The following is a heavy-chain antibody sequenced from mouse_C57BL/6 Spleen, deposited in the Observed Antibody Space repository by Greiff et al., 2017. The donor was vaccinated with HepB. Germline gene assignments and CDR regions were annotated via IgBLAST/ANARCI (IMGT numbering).Heavy chain of an antibody. J-gene: IGHJ4*01. CDR1: GYTFTDYN. Sequence: EVQLQQSGPELVKPGASVKIPCKASGYTFTDYNMDWVKQSHGKSLEWIGDINPNNGGTIYNQKFKGKATLTVDKSSSTAYMELRSLTSEDTAVYYGARRRRSYYYAMDYWGQGTAVTVSS. V-gene: IGHV1-18*01. CDR3: ARRRRSYYYAMDY. CDR2: INPNNGGT.